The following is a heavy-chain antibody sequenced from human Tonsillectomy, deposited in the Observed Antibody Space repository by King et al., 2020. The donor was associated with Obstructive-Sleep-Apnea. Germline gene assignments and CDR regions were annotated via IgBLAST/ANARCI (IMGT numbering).Heavy chain of an antibody. V-gene: IGHV3-23*04. CDR3: AKGEMGNPFYDIFRD. J-gene: IGHJ4*02. D-gene: IGHD3-9*01. CDR1: GFTFGIYA. Sequence: VQLVESGGGLVQPGGSLRLSCAASGFTFGIYAMTWVRQAPGKGLEWVSSISGSGDRTFYGDSVKGRFTISRDNSGHKFFLQMDRLRAEDTAIYYCAKGEMGNPFYDIFRDWGQGTLVTVSS. CDR2: ISGSGDRT.